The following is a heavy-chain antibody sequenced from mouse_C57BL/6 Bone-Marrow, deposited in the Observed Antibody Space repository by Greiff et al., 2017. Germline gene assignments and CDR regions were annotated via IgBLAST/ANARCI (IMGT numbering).Heavy chain of an antibody. CDR1: GYTFTSYW. V-gene: IGHV1-52*01. CDR3: SRYCGSSYFYF. D-gene: IGHD1-1*01. J-gene: IGHJ2*01. Sequence: QVQLQQPGAELVRPGSSVKLSCKASGYTFTSYWMHWVKQRPIQGLEWIGNIDPSDSETHYNQKFKDKATLTVDKSSSTAYMQLSILTSEDSAVYYSSRYCGSSYFYFWGQGTTPTVSS. CDR2: IDPSDSET.